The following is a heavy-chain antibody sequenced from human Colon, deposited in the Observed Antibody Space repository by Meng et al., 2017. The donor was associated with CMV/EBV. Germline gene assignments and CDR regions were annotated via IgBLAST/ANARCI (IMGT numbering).Heavy chain of an antibody. J-gene: IGHJ4*02. CDR2: INSDGSRT. V-gene: IGHV3-74*02. Sequence: EVHVVESGGGLVQPGGSLRLSCAASGSTFRTYWMHWVRQVPGKGLVWVARINSDGSRTRYVDSVKGRFIISRDNAKNTVYLQMNSLRADDTAIYYCTNFGYSGYDKDYWGQGTLVTVSS. CDR3: TNFGYSGYDKDY. D-gene: IGHD5-12*01. CDR1: GSTFRTYW.